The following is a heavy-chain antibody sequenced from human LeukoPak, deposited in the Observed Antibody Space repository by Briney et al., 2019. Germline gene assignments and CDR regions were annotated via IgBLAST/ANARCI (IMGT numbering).Heavy chain of an antibody. CDR2: ISSSSSYI. D-gene: IGHD6-13*01. V-gene: IGHV3-21*01. J-gene: IGHJ5*02. Sequence: PGGSLRLSCAVSGFTFSNYSMNWVRQAPGKGLEWVSSISSSSSYIYYADSVKGRFTISRDNAKNSLYLQMNSLRAEDTAVYYCARDGTIAAAAWFDPWGQGTLVTVSS. CDR1: GFTFSNYS. CDR3: ARDGTIAAAAWFDP.